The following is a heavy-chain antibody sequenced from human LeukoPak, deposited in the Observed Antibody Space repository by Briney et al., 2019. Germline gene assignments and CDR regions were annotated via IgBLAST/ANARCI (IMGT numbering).Heavy chain of an antibody. CDR2: IYHSGGT. V-gene: IGHV4-59*01. D-gene: IGHD5-12*01. CDR1: GGTISTYY. CDR3: ARGGGYASPIGY. Sequence: SETLSLTCTLSGGTISTYYWSWIRQPPGKGLEWIGYIYHSGGTNYNPSLKSRVTISVDTSKNQFSLKLSSVTAADTAVYYCARGGGYASPIGYWGQGALVTVSS. J-gene: IGHJ4*02.